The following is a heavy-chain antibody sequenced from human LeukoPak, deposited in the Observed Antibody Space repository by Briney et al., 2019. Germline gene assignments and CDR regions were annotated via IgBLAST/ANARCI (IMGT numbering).Heavy chain of an antibody. CDR3: ARDSSGYTWFDP. CDR1: GYTFTSYG. D-gene: IGHD3-22*01. J-gene: IGHJ5*02. CDR2: ISAYNGNT. V-gene: IGHV1-18*01. Sequence: ASVKVSCKASGYTFTSYGISWVRQAPGQGLEWMGWISAYNGNTNYAQKLQGRVTMTTDTSTSTAYMELRSLRSEDTAVYYCARDSSGYTWFDPWGQGTLVTVSS.